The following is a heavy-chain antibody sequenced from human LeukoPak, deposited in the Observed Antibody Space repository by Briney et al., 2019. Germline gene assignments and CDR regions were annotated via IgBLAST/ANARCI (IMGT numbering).Heavy chain of an antibody. J-gene: IGHJ6*03. Sequence: ASVKVSCKVSGYTFTDYYMHWVQQAPGKGLEWMGLVDPEYGETRYAEKSQGRVTITADTSTDTAYMELSSLRSEDTAVYYCATSPYSILSGGFYYYYFMDVWGKGTTVTVSS. V-gene: IGHV1-69-2*01. CDR1: GYTFTDYY. CDR3: ATSPYSILSGGFYYYYFMDV. CDR2: VDPEYGET. D-gene: IGHD6-6*01.